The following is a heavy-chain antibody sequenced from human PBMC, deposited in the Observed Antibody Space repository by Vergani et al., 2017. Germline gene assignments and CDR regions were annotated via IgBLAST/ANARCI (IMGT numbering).Heavy chain of an antibody. V-gene: IGHV3-23*01. J-gene: IGHJ3*02. CDR3: AKDGYDSSGFGDAFDI. D-gene: IGHD3-22*01. CDR1: GFTFSSYA. CDR2: ISGSGGST. Sequence: EVQLLESGGGLVQPGGSLRLSCAASGFTFSSYAMSWVRQAPGKGLEWVSAISGSGGSTYYADSVKGRFTISRDNSKNTLYLQMNSRRAEDTAVYYCAKDGYDSSGFGDAFDIWGQGTMVTVSS.